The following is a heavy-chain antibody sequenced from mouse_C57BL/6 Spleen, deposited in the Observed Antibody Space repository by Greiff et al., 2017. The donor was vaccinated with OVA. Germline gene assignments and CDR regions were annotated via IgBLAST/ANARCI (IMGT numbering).Heavy chain of an antibody. Sequence: QVQLQQPGAELVMPGASVKLSCKASGYTFTSYWMHWVKQRPGQGLEWIGEIDPSDSYTNYNQKFKGKSTLTVDKSSSTAYMQLSSLTSEDSAVYYFAKEGARRGAMDYWGQGTSVTVSS. D-gene: IGHD1-3*01. J-gene: IGHJ4*01. CDR1: GYTFTSYW. CDR2: IDPSDSYT. CDR3: AKEGARRGAMDY. V-gene: IGHV1-69*01.